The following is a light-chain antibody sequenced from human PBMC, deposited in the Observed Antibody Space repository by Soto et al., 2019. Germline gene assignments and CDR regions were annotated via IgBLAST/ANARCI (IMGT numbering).Light chain of an antibody. V-gene: IGKV3-20*01. CDR3: QQYGSSPFT. CDR1: QSVNKH. J-gene: IGKJ4*01. Sequence: EIVLRRSPATLSVSPGERATRSCRASQSVNKHLAWYQHRPGQAPRLLIYDTSYRAAGIPARFSGSGSGTDFTLTISRLEPEDFAVYYCQQYGSSPFTFGGGTKVDIK. CDR2: DTS.